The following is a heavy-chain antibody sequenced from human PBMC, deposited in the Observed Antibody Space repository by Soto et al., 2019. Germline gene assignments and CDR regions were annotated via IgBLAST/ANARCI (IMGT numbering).Heavy chain of an antibody. CDR2: TYYSGST. Sequence: SETLSLTCTVSGDSIRSYYWTWIRQPPGKGLELIGYTYYSGSTRYNPSLKSRVTISVDMSKNQFSLKLSSVIAADTAVYYCARAYGGFDNGLDVWGQGTAVTVS. J-gene: IGHJ6*02. CDR1: GDSIRSYY. V-gene: IGHV4-59*01. D-gene: IGHD5-12*01. CDR3: ARAYGGFDNGLDV.